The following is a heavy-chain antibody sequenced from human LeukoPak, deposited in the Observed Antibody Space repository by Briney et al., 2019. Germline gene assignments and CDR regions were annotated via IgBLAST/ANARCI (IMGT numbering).Heavy chain of an antibody. J-gene: IGHJ6*02. CDR2: ISSSSSYI. Sequence: PGGSLRLSCAASGFTFSSNYMSWVRQAPGKGLEWVSSISSSSSYIYYADSVKGRFTISRDNAKNSLYLQMDSLRAEDTAVYFCARDLKWGVLGYSYGSGMDVWGQGTTVTVSS. CDR3: ARDLKWGVLGYSYGSGMDV. D-gene: IGHD5-18*01. V-gene: IGHV3-21*01. CDR1: GFTFSSNY.